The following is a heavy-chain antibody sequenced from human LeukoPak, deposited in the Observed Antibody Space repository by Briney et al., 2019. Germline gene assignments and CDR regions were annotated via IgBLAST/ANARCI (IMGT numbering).Heavy chain of an antibody. CDR1: GYTFTSYA. D-gene: IGHD2-2*01. Sequence: ASVKVSCKASGYTFTSYAMNWVRQAPGQGLEWMGWINTNTGNPTYAQGFTGRFVFSLDTSVSTAYLQISSLMAEDTAVYYCARAGYCSSTSCRDYYYYGMDVWGQGTTVTVSS. CDR2: INTNTGNP. V-gene: IGHV7-4-1*02. CDR3: ARAGYCSSTSCRDYYYYGMDV. J-gene: IGHJ6*02.